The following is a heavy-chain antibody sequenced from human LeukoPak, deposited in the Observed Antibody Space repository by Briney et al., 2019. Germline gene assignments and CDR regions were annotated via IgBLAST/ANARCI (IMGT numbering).Heavy chain of an antibody. CDR3: ARHIGGGIEDMDV. CDR2: IYVTGST. CDR1: GGSICTYC. D-gene: IGHD3-16*02. J-gene: IGHJ6*03. V-gene: IGHV4-59*08. Sequence: PSDTLSLTCIVSGGSICTYCWSWIRQSPGKGLEWIGYIYVTGSTRYNPYLQSRVTISVDTSRNQFFLKMSSVTAADTAVYYCARHIGGGIEDMDVWGTGTKVTVSS.